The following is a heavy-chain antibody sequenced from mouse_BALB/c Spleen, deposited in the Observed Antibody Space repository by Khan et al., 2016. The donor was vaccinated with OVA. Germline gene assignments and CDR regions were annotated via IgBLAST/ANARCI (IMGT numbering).Heavy chain of an antibody. CDR2: IWTGGST. V-gene: IGHV2-9*02. CDR1: GFSLTNYG. CDR3: ARNEDSNYVGAMDY. Sequence: QVQLKESGPGLVAPSQSLSITCTVSGFSLTNYGVHWVRPPPRKGLEWLGVIWTGGSTNYNPALMSRLSINKDNSKSPVFLITHCLQTDDTAISSCARNEDSNYVGAMDYWGQGPAVTACS. J-gene: IGHJ4*01. D-gene: IGHD2-5*01.